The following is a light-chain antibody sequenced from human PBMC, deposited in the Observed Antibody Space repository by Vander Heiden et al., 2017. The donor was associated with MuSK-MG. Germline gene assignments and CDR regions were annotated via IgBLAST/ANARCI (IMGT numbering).Light chain of an antibody. J-gene: IGKJ1*01. CDR1: QSISSY. V-gene: IGKV1-39*01. CDR3: QQSDSTPQT. CDR2: AAS. Sequence: DIQMTPSPSSLSASVGDRVTITCRASQSISSYLNWYQQKPGKAPKLLIYAASSLQSGVPSRFSGSGSGTDFTLTISSLQPEDFATYYCQQSDSTPQTFGQGTKVXIK.